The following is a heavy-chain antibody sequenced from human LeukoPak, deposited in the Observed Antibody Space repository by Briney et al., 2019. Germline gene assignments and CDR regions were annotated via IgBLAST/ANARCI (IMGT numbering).Heavy chain of an antibody. D-gene: IGHD6-19*01. CDR2: ISYDGSNK. CDR3: AREGIESVAYSSGWYFDY. J-gene: IGHJ4*02. V-gene: IGHV3-30*01. CDR1: GSSFSSYA. Sequence: GGSLRLSCAASGSSFSSYAMHWVRQAPGTGLEWVAAISYDGSNKYYADSVKGRFTISRDNSKNALFLQMNSLRVEDTALYYCAREGIESVAYSSGWYFDYWGQGTLVTVSS.